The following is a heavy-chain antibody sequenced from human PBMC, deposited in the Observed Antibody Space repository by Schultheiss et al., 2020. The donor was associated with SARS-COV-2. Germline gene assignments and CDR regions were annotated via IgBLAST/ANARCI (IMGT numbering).Heavy chain of an antibody. CDR3: TTGDLTVAYNNYYGLDV. Sequence: GGSLRLSCEASGFTFSDAWVSWVRQAPGKGLEWVGRTKSKSHGGTADHAAPVKDRFIISRDDSKNTVYLQMNSLKSEDTAVYYCTTGDLTVAYNNYYGLDVWGQGTTVTVSS. CDR2: TKSKSHGGTA. V-gene: IGHV3-15*01. J-gene: IGHJ6*02. D-gene: IGHD3-22*01. CDR1: GFTFSDAW.